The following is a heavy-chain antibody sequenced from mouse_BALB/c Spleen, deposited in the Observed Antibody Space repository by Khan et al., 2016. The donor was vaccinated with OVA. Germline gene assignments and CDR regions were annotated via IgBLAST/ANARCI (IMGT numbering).Heavy chain of an antibody. J-gene: IGHJ3*01. D-gene: IGHD1-2*01. CDR1: GYSFTSFW. CDR3: TRGGYGSFAY. Sequence: VQLKQSGTVLARPGASVKMSCKASGYSFTSFWMHWVKQRPGQGLEWIGGIFPGNSDTSYNQKFKGKAKLNAVTSASTAYMELSSLTHEDSAVYYCTRGGYGSFAYWGQGTLVTVSA. CDR2: IFPGNSDT. V-gene: IGHV1-5*01.